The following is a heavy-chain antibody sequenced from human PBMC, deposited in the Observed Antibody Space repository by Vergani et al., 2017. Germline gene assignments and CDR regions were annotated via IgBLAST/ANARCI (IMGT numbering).Heavy chain of an antibody. CDR2: ISSSSSTI. CDR3: ARGGRDDFWSGNTYYYYYYGMDV. CDR1: GFTFSSYS. J-gene: IGHJ6*02. D-gene: IGHD3-3*01. Sequence: EVQLVESGGGLVQPGGSLRLSCAASGFTFSSYSMNWVRQAPGKGLEWVSYISSSSSTIYYADSVKGRFTISRDNAKNSLYLQRNSLRAEDTAVYYCARGGRDDFWSGNTYYYYYYGMDVWGQGTTVTVSS. V-gene: IGHV3-48*01.